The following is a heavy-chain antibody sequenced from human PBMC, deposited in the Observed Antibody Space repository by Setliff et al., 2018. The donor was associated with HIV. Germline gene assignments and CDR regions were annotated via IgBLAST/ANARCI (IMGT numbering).Heavy chain of an antibody. J-gene: IGHJ4*02. CDR3: ATARDSGWSPDY. CDR2: ISAYNGNT. Sequence: ASVKVSCKASGYTFSSYGISWVRQAPGQGLEWMGWISAYNGNTNYAQKLQGRVTMTTDTSTSTAYMELRSLRSDDTAVYYCATARDSGWSPDYWGQGTLVTVSS. V-gene: IGHV1-18*01. CDR1: GYTFSSYG. D-gene: IGHD6-19*01.